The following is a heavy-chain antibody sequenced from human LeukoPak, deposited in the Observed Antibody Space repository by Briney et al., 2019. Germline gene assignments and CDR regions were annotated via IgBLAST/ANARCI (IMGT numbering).Heavy chain of an antibody. CDR3: ARDRGAAARQTYYYYGMDV. D-gene: IGHD2-2*01. J-gene: IGHJ6*02. CDR2: INPNSGGT. Sequence: ASVKVSCKASGYTFTGYYMHWVRQAPGQGLEWMGWINPNSGGTNYAQKFQGRVTMTRDTSISTAYMELSRLRSDDTAVYYCARDRGAAARQTYYYYGMDVWGQGTTVTVSS. V-gene: IGHV1-2*02. CDR1: GYTFTGYY.